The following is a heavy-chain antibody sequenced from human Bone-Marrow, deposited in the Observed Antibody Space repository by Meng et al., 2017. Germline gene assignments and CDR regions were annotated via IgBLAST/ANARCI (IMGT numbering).Heavy chain of an antibody. Sequence: QVQLQESGPGLVKPSGTLSLTCAVYGGSLSSSNWWRLVRQPPGRGLEWIGEIQRGGSTNYNPSLKSRVTISIDKSKNQFSLMLTSLTAADTAVYYCARIPDYDTSASWGQGTLVTVSS. CDR2: IQRGGST. J-gene: IGHJ5*02. CDR3: ARIPDYDTSAS. V-gene: IGHV4-4*02. D-gene: IGHD3-22*01. CDR1: GGSLSSSNW.